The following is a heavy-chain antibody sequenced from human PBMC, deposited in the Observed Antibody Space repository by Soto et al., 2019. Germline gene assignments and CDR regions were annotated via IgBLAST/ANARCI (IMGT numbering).Heavy chain of an antibody. CDR2: ISAYNGNT. J-gene: IGHJ3*02. V-gene: IGHV1-18*04. CDR1: GYTFTSYG. CDR3: ARDPYYYDSSGYQAHDAFDI. Sequence: ASVKVSCKASGYTFTSYGISWVRQAPGQGLEWMGWISAYNGNTNCAQKLQGRVTMTTDTSTSTAYMELRSLRPDDTAVYYCARDPYYYDSSGYQAHDAFDIWGQGTMVTVS. D-gene: IGHD3-22*01.